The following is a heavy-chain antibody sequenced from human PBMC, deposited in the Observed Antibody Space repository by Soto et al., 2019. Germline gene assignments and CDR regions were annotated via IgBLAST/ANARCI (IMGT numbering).Heavy chain of an antibody. D-gene: IGHD1-1*01. Sequence: GESLKISCKGSGYSFTSYWIGWVRQMPGKGLEWMGIIYPGDSDTRYSPSFQGQVTISADKSISTAYLQWSSLKASDTAMYYCARHCGYNWNDVGCWFDPWGQGTLVTVSS. V-gene: IGHV5-51*01. CDR1: GYSFTSYW. J-gene: IGHJ5*02. CDR3: ARHCGYNWNDVGCWFDP. CDR2: IYPGDSDT.